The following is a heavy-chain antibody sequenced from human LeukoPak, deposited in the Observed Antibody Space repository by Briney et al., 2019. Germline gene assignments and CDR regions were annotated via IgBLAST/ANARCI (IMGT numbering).Heavy chain of an antibody. CDR2: IYYSGST. V-gene: IGHV4-61*01. CDR1: GGFVSSGSYY. D-gene: IGHD2-21*02. CDR3: ARDPPPYCGGDCPSY. J-gene: IGHJ4*02. Sequence: SETLSLTCTVSGGFVSSGSYYWSWIRQPPGKGLEWIGYIYYSGSTNYNPSLKSRVTISVDTSKNQFSLKLSSVTAADTAVYYCARDPPPYCGGDCPSYWGQGTLVTVSS.